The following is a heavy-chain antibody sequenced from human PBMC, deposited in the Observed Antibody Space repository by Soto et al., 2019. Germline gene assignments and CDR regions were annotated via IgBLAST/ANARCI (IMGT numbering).Heavy chain of an antibody. J-gene: IGHJ4*02. Sequence: EVQLVESGGGLVQPGGSLRLSCAASGFTFSSYWMSWVRQAPGKGLEWVANIKQDGSEKYYVDSVKGRFSISRDNAKNSLYLQMNSLRAEDTAVYYCARVGPKATFDGGYWGQGTLVTVSS. CDR2: IKQDGSEK. CDR3: ARVGPKATFDGGY. CDR1: GFTFSSYW. V-gene: IGHV3-7*01. D-gene: IGHD3-16*01.